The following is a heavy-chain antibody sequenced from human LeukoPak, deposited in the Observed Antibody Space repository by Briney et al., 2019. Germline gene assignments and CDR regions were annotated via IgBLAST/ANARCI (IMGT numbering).Heavy chain of an antibody. CDR3: AREEAGGRITIFGVVTD. V-gene: IGHV3-21*01. J-gene: IGHJ4*02. CDR1: GFTFSSYS. Sequence: GGSLRLSCAASGFTFSSYSMNWVRQAPGKGLEWVSSISSSSSYIYYADSVKGRFTISRDNAKNSLYLQMNSLRAEDTAVYYCAREEAGGRITIFGVVTDWGQGTLVTVSS. CDR2: ISSSSSYI. D-gene: IGHD3-3*01.